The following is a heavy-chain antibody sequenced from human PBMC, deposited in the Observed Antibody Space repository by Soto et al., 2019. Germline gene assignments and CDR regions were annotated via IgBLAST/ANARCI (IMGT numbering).Heavy chain of an antibody. CDR2: INPSGGST. Sequence: ASVKVSCKASGYTFTSYYMHWVRQAPGQGLEWMGIINPSGGSTSYAQKFQGRVTMTRDTSTSTVYMELSSLRSEDTAVYYCASDSPWELERRQYYYYYGMDVWGQGTTVTVSS. V-gene: IGHV1-46*01. D-gene: IGHD1-1*01. J-gene: IGHJ6*02. CDR3: ASDSPWELERRQYYYYYGMDV. CDR1: GYTFTSYY.